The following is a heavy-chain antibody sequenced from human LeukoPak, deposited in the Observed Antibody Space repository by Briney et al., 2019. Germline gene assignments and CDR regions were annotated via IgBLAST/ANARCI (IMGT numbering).Heavy chain of an antibody. CDR3: AKSQDGIYYYYYGVDV. Sequence: PVGCLRLSCAASGFTFSSYGMHWVRQAPGKGLEWVAVISYDGSNKYYADSVKGRFTISRNNSKNTLYLQMNSLRAEDTAVYYCAKSQDGIYYYYYGVDVWGQGTTVTVPS. CDR1: GFTFSSYG. V-gene: IGHV3-30*18. J-gene: IGHJ6*02. CDR2: ISYDGSNK. D-gene: IGHD2-15*01.